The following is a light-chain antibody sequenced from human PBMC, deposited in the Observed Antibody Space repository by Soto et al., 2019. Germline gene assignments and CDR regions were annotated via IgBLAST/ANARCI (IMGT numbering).Light chain of an antibody. Sequence: SALTQPASVSGSPGQSIAISCTGTSSDVGAYNYVSWYQQPPGKAPKLMIYDVSNRPSGVSDRFSGSKSGNTASLTISGLQTEDEADYYCKSYTTTSTYAFGTGTKVTVL. CDR2: DVS. CDR1: SSDVGAYNY. J-gene: IGLJ1*01. CDR3: KSYTTTSTYA. V-gene: IGLV2-14*01.